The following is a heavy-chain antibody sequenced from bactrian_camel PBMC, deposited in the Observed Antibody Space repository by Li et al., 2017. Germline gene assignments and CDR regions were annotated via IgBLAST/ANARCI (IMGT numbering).Heavy chain of an antibody. CDR2: IYTATNRT. CDR3: AAKNTGQCSTPSRYIF. V-gene: IGHV3S53*01. Sequence: HVQLVESGGGLVQPGGSLSLSCAASSRMYSGNCMGWFRQPPGKEREGDAVIYTATNRTHYADSVKGRFTISQDNAKKTVFLQMDNLKPEDTAMYYCAAKNTGQCSTPSRYIFWGQGTQVTVS. D-gene: IGHD5*01. J-gene: IGHJ4*01. CDR1: SRMYSGNC.